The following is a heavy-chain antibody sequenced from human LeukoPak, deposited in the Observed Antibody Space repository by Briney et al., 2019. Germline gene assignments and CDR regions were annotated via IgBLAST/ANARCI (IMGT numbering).Heavy chain of an antibody. J-gene: IGHJ4*02. D-gene: IGHD6-19*01. V-gene: IGHV3-33*01. Sequence: GKSLRLSCAASGFNFSSFGMHWVRQAPGKGLEGVAVIWYAGNNKYYADSMKGRFTISRDNSKNTLYLHMSSLRAEDTAVYYCARNGQQWPVYSCDDWGQGTLVTVSS. CDR1: GFNFSSFG. CDR2: IWYAGNNK. CDR3: ARNGQQWPVYSCDD.